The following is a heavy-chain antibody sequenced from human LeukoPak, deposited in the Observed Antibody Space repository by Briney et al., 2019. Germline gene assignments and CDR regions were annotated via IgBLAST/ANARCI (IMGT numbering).Heavy chain of an antibody. V-gene: IGHV3-30*02. J-gene: IGHJ4*02. Sequence: GGSLRLSCAASGFTFSSYGMNWVRQAPGKGLEWVAFIRYDGSNEYYADSVKGRFTISRDNFRNTLYVQINSLRVEDTAVYYCAKDGYVGGGYQNLDIGNYFDYWGQGTLVTVSS. CDR2: IRYDGSNE. CDR3: AKDGYVGGGYQNLDIGNYFDY. D-gene: IGHD5-12*01. CDR1: GFTFSSYG.